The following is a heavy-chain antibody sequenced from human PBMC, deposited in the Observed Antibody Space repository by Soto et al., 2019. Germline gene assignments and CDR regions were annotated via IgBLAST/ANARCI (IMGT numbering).Heavy chain of an antibody. J-gene: IGHJ4*02. CDR3: ARIRGRLHLGELSPRFDY. CDR1: GGSICSYD. CDR2: IYYSGST. D-gene: IGHD3-16*02. V-gene: IGHV4-59*12. Sequence: PSETLSLTCTVSGGSICSYDWSWIRQPPGKGLEWIGYIYYSGSTNYNPSLKSRVTISVDTSKNQFSLKLSSVTAADTAVYYCARIRGRLHLGELSPRFDYWGQGTLVTVSS.